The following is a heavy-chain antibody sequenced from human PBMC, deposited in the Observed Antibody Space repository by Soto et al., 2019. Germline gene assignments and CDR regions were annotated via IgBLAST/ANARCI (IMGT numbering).Heavy chain of an antibody. CDR3: ARQTQQLPSHWFDP. V-gene: IGHV5-10-1*01. Sequence: GESLKISCKGPGYSFTSYWINWVRQMPGKGLEWMGRIDPSDSYTNYSPSFQGHVTISADKSISTAYLQWSSLKASDTAMYYCARQTQQLPSHWFDPWGQGTLVTVSS. J-gene: IGHJ5*02. CDR2: IDPSDSYT. D-gene: IGHD6-13*01. CDR1: GYSFTSYW.